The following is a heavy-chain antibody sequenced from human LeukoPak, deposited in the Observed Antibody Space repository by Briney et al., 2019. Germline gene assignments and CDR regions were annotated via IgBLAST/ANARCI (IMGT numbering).Heavy chain of an antibody. CDR2: ISSSSSYI. J-gene: IGHJ6*02. D-gene: IGHD3-3*01. CDR3: ARWSQEWPNYYYGMDV. Sequence: GGSLRLSCAASGFTFSSYSMSWVRQAPGKGLEWVSSISSSSSYIYYADSVKGRFTISRDNAKNSLYLQMNSLRAEDTAVYYCARWSQEWPNYYYGMDVWGQGTTVTVSS. CDR1: GFTFSSYS. V-gene: IGHV3-21*01.